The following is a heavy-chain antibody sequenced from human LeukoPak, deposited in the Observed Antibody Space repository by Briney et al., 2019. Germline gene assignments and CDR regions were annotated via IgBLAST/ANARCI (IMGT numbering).Heavy chain of an antibody. J-gene: IGHJ4*02. CDR3: ASTYYYDSSGYYLGY. CDR1: GGSISSYY. D-gene: IGHD3-22*01. V-gene: IGHV4-59*01. Sequence: SETLSLTCTVSGGSISSYYWSWIRQPPGKGLEWIGYIYYSGSTNYNPSLKSRVTISVDTSKNQFSLKLSSVTAADTAVYYCASTYYYDSSGYYLGYWGQGTLVTVSS. CDR2: IYYSGST.